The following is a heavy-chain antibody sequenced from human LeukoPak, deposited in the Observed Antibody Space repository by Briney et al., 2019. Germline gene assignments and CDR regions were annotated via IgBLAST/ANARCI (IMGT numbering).Heavy chain of an antibody. D-gene: IGHD5-12*01. CDR2: ISAYNGNT. CDR3: ARSIVATSRVYNWFDP. J-gene: IGHJ5*02. V-gene: IGHV1-18*01. CDR1: GYTFTSYG. Sequence: GASVKVSCKASGYTFTSYGISWVRQAPGQGPEWMGWISAYNGNTNYAQKLQGRVTVTTDTSTSTAYMELRSLRSDDTAVYYCARSIVATSRVYNWFDPWGQGTLVTVSS.